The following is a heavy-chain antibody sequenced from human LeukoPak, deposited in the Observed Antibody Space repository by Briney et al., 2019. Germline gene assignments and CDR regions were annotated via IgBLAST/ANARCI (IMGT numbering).Heavy chain of an antibody. Sequence: GASVKVSCKASGVTFNIYDINWVRQATGQGLEWMGWINTNTGNPTYAQGFTGRFVFSLDTSVSTAYLQISSLTAEDTAVYYCARDLPPDILSSPYFDYWGQGTLVTVSS. D-gene: IGHD3-9*01. J-gene: IGHJ4*02. CDR2: INTNTGNP. CDR3: ARDLPPDILSSPYFDY. CDR1: GVTFNIYD. V-gene: IGHV7-4-1*02.